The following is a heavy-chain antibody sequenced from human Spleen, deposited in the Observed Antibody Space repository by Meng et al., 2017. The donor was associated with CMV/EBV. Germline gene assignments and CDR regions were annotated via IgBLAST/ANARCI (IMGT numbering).Heavy chain of an antibody. CDR3: AKGTSFHFDS. J-gene: IGHJ4*02. V-gene: IGHV3-23*01. CDR1: GFTFSTYA. D-gene: IGHD2/OR15-2a*01. CDR2: FGGTGGGT. Sequence: LSCAASGFTFSTYAMSWVRQAPGKGLEWVSSFGGTGGGTYYADSVKGRFTISRDNSKNTLYLQLNSLRAEDTAIYYCAKGTSFHFDSWGQGTLVTVSS.